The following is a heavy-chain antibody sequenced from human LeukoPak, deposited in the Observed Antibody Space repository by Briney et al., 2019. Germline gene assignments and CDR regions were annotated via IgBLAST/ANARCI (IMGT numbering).Heavy chain of an antibody. CDR3: ARDFGRVHAFDI. J-gene: IGHJ3*02. Sequence: PSETLSLTCTVSGGSISSGSYYWSWIRQPAGKGLEWIGRIYTSGSTNYNPSLKSRVTISVDTSKNQFSLKLSSVTAADTAVYYCARDFGRVHAFDIWGQGTMVTVSS. CDR2: IYTSGST. CDR1: GGSISSGSYY. D-gene: IGHD3-10*01. V-gene: IGHV4-61*02.